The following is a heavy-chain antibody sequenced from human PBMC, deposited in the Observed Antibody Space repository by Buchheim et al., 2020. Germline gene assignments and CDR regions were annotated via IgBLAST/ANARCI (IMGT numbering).Heavy chain of an antibody. J-gene: IGHJ4*02. CDR2: IYSGGST. CDR3: ARETHFNYGGDYAVY. D-gene: IGHD4-23*01. V-gene: IGHV3-66*01. CDR1: GFTVSSNY. Sequence: EVQLVESGGGLVQPGGSLRLSCAASGFTVSSNYMSWVRQAPGKGLEWVSVIYSGGSTYYADSVKGKFTISRDNSKNTLYLQMNSLRAEDTAVYYCARETHFNYGGDYAVYWGQGTL.